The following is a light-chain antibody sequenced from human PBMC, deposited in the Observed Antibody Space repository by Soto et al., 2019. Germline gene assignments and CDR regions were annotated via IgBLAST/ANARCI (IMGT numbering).Light chain of an antibody. CDR3: QQYGSSPWT. V-gene: IGKV3-20*01. Sequence: EIVITRSPVTLSVSPGERATLSCRASQSVSSDLAWYHQKPGQAPRLLIYGASSRATGIPDRFSGSGSGTDFTLTISRLEPEDFAVYYCQQYGSSPWTFGQGTKVDIK. CDR1: QSVSSD. CDR2: GAS. J-gene: IGKJ1*01.